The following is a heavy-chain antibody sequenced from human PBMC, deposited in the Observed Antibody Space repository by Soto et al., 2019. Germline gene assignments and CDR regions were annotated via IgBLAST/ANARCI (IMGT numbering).Heavy chain of an antibody. D-gene: IGHD3-9*01. V-gene: IGHV2-5*08. CDR3: AHKGPEDWPLDY. CDR2: IDWDDSK. J-gene: IGHJ4*02. Sequence: SGPTLVNPTQTLTLTCTFSGFSPSTSGMCVSWIRQPPGKALEWLARIDWDDSKHYSPSLRSRLTITKDTSKNQVVLTMTNMDPMDTGTYYCAHKGPEDWPLDYWGQGTLVTVSS. CDR1: GFSPSTSGMC.